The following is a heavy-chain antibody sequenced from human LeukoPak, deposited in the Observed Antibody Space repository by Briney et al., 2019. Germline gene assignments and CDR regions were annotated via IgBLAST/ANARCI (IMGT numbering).Heavy chain of an antibody. V-gene: IGHV1-3*01. CDR2: INAGNGNT. CDR1: GYTFTSYA. J-gene: IGHJ6*02. D-gene: IGHD6-13*01. CDR3: ARDMTAAARAYYYYGMDV. Sequence: ASVNVSCTASGYTFTSYAMHWVRQAPGQRLEWMGWINAGNGNTKYSQKLQGRVTITRDTSASTAYMELSSLRSEDTAVYYCARDMTAAARAYYYYGMDVWGQGTTVTVSS.